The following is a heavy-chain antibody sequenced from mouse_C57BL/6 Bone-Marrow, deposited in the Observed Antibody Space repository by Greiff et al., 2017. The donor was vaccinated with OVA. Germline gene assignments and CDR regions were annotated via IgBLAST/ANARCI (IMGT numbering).Heavy chain of an antibody. V-gene: IGHV1-42*01. CDR1: GYSFTGYY. J-gene: IGHJ1*03. D-gene: IGHD1-1*01. CDR2: INPSTGGT. Sequence: EVQLQQSGPELVKPGASVKISCKASGYSFTGYYMNWVKQSPEKSLEWIGEINPSTGGTTYNQKFKAKATLTVDKSSSTAYMQLKSLTSEDSAVYYCARGDTTVVATYWYFDVWGTGTTVTVSS. CDR3: ARGDTTVVATYWYFDV.